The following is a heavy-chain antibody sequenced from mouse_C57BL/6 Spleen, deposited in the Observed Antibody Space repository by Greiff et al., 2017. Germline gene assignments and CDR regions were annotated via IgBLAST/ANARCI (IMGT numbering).Heavy chain of an antibody. J-gene: IGHJ2*01. CDR1: GYTFTSYW. D-gene: IGHD1-1*01. Sequence: QVQLKQPGAELVKPGASVKLSCKASGYTFTSYWMHWVKQRPGRGLEWIGRIDPNSGGTKYNEKFKSKATLTVDKPSSPAYMQLSSLTSEDSAVYYCARALYYYGSSYTYFDYWGQGTTLTVSS. V-gene: IGHV1-72*01. CDR2: IDPNSGGT. CDR3: ARALYYYGSSYTYFDY.